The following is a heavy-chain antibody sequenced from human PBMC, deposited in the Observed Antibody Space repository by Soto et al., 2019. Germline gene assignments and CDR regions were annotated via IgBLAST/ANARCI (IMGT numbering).Heavy chain of an antibody. Sequence: GASLKISCQVSGYTFTSYWISWVRQIPGQGLEWMGRIDPSNSYTNYSPSFQGHVTISADKSINTAYLQWSSLKASDTAMYYCASRAALEYSSFDYWGQGTLVTVSS. J-gene: IGHJ4*02. V-gene: IGHV5-10-1*01. CDR2: IDPSNSYT. D-gene: IGHD6-13*01. CDR1: GYTFTSYW. CDR3: ASRAALEYSSFDY.